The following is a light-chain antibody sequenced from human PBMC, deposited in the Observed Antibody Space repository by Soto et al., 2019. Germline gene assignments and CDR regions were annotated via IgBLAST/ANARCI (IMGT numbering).Light chain of an antibody. CDR1: SSDVGGYNY. Sequence: QSVLTQPPSASGSPGQSVTISCTGTSSDVGGYNYVSWYQQHPGKAPKLMIYDVSKRPSGVPDRFSGSKSGNTASLTVSGLQAEDEADYYCSSFAGSNNFDVFGTGTKLTVL. CDR3: SSFAGSNNFDV. J-gene: IGLJ1*01. V-gene: IGLV2-8*01. CDR2: DVS.